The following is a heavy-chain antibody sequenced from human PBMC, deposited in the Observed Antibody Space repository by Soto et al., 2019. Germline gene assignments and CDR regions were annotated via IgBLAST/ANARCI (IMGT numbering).Heavy chain of an antibody. CDR2: MFHGGST. V-gene: IGHV4-34*12. CDR3: ARTTAVPNTLRSRYFFDY. Sequence: SETLSLTCAVYGGSLSGYYWSWIRQPPGKGLEWIGEMFHGGSTNYSPSLKSRVTISVDLSKNQFSLRLSSVTTADTALYYCARTTAVPNTLRSRYFFDYWGQGTLVTVSS. D-gene: IGHD4-17*01. J-gene: IGHJ4*02. CDR1: GGSLSGYY.